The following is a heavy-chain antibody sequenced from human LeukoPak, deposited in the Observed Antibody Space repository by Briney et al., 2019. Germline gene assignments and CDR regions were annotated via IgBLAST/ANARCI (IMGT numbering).Heavy chain of an antibody. Sequence: SETLSLTCTVSGGSISSGSYYWSWIRQPAGKGLEWIGRIYTSGSTNYNPSLKSRVTMSLDTSKNQVSLKLNSVTAADTAVYYCARHISSGGTYAHFDYWGQGTLVTVSS. J-gene: IGHJ4*02. CDR2: IYTSGST. V-gene: IGHV4-61*02. CDR1: GGSISSGSYY. D-gene: IGHD1-26*01. CDR3: ARHISSGGTYAHFDY.